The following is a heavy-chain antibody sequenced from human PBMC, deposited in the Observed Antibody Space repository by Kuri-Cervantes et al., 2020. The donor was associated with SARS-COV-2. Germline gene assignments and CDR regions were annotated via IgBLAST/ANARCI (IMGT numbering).Heavy chain of an antibody. CDR2: IIPIFGTA. Sequence: SGQVSCKASGGTFSSYAISWVRQAPGQGLEWMGGIIPIFGTANYAQKFQGRVKITADKSTSTAYMELSSLRSEDTAVYYCARGGEMATITPTFDYWGQGTLVTVSS. D-gene: IGHD5-24*01. CDR3: ARGGEMATITPTFDY. CDR1: GGTFSSYA. J-gene: IGHJ4*02. V-gene: IGHV1-69*06.